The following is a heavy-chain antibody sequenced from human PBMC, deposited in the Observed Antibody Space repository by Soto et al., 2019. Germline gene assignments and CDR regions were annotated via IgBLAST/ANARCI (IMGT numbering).Heavy chain of an antibody. Sequence: ASVKVSCKASGYSFTTYGMNWVPQAPGQGLEWMGWFNTYTGNPTYAQGFTGRFVFSMDASASTAYLQISRLKAEDMAMYYCARSPDSSGYYHYFDYWGQGTLVTVAS. CDR3: ARSPDSSGYYHYFDY. CDR2: FNTYTGNP. CDR1: GYSFTTYG. D-gene: IGHD3-22*01. J-gene: IGHJ4*02. V-gene: IGHV7-4-1*02.